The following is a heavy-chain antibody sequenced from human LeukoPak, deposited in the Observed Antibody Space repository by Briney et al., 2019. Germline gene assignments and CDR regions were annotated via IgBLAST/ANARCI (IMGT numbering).Heavy chain of an antibody. Sequence: ASVKVSCKASGYTFTSHGISWVRQAPGQGLEWMGWISTYDGNTNYAQKLQGRVSMTTDTSTSTAYLDVRSLTSDDTAVYYCARDHSNWNYAPDFWGQGTLVIVSS. V-gene: IGHV1-18*01. J-gene: IGHJ4*02. CDR3: ARDHSNWNYAPDF. CDR2: ISTYDGNT. CDR1: GYTFTSHG. D-gene: IGHD1-7*01.